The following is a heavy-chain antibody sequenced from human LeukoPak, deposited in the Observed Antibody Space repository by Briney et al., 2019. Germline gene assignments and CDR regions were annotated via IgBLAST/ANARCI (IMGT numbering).Heavy chain of an antibody. CDR3: ARGCSGGSCYSSWAFDI. Sequence: SVKVSCKASGGTVSSYAISWVRQAPGQGLEWMGGIIPIFGTANYAQKFQGRVTITADESTRTAYMELSSLRSEDTAVYYCARGCSGGSCYSSWAFDIWGQGTMVTVSS. D-gene: IGHD2-15*01. CDR1: GGTVSSYA. J-gene: IGHJ3*02. V-gene: IGHV1-69*13. CDR2: IIPIFGTA.